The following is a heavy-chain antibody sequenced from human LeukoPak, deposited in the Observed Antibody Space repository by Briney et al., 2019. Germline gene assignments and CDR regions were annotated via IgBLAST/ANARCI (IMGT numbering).Heavy chain of an antibody. CDR1: GGSISSGSYY. CDR2: IYTSGST. V-gene: IGHV4-61*02. D-gene: IGHD5-18*01. J-gene: IGHJ6*03. CDR3: ARTTEGGYTYDYFYYYYMDV. Sequence: SETLSLTCTVSGGSISSGSYYWSRIRQPAGKGLEWIGRIYTSGSTNYNPSLKSRVTISVDTSKNQFSLKLSSVTAADTAVYYCARTTEGGYTYDYFYYYYMDVWGKGTTVTISS.